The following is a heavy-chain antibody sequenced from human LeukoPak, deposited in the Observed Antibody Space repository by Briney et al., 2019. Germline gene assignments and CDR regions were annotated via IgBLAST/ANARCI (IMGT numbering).Heavy chain of an antibody. Sequence: SETLSLTCTVSGGSISSGDYYWSWIRQPPGKGLEWIGYIYYSGSTYYNPSLKSRVTISVDTSKNQFSLKLSSVTAADTAVYYCARRLAVTTGGFDYWGQGTLVTVSS. D-gene: IGHD4-17*01. J-gene: IGHJ4*02. CDR1: GGSISSGDYY. V-gene: IGHV4-30-4*01. CDR2: IYYSGST. CDR3: ARRLAVTTGGFDY.